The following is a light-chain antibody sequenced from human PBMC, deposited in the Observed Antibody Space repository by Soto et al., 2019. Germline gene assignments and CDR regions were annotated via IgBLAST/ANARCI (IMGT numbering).Light chain of an antibody. CDR3: QQYGSSPGT. CDR2: GAS. Sequence: EIVLTQCPGTLSLSPGESATLSCRASQSVSSSYLAWYQQKPGQAPRLLIYGASSRATGIPDRFSGSGSGTDFTLTISRLEPEDFAVYYCQQYGSSPGTFGPGTKVDIK. CDR1: QSVSSSY. J-gene: IGKJ3*01. V-gene: IGKV3-20*01.